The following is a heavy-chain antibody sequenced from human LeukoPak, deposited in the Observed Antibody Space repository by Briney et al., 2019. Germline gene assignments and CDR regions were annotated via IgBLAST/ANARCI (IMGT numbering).Heavy chain of an antibody. V-gene: IGHV3-21*01. J-gene: IGHJ5*02. CDR2: ISSSSSYI. Sequence: PGGSLRLSCAASGFTFSSYSMNWVRQAPRKGLEWVSSISSSSSYIYYADSVKGRFTISRDNAKNSLYLQMNSLRAEDTAVYYCARDPQRIAVAGWFDPWGQGTLVTVSS. D-gene: IGHD6-19*01. CDR3: ARDPQRIAVAGWFDP. CDR1: GFTFSSYS.